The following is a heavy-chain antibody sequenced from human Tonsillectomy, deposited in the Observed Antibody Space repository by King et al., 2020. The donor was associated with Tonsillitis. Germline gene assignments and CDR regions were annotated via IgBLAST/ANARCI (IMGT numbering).Heavy chain of an antibody. CDR2: IGTAGDT. CDR1: GFTFSFYD. J-gene: IGHJ3*02. CDR3: ARGLYYYDSSGYYGDAFDI. D-gene: IGHD3-22*01. Sequence: DVQLVESGGGLVQPGGSLRLSCAASGFTFSFYDMHWVRQVTGKGLEWVSAIGTAGDTYYPVSVKGRFTISRENAKNSLYLQMNSLRAGDTAVYYCARGLYYYDSSGYYGDAFDIWGQGTIVTVSS. V-gene: IGHV3-13*01.